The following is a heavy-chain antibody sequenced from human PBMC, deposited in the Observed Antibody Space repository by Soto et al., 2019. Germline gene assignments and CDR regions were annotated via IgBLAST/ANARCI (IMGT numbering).Heavy chain of an antibody. CDR3: ARLRAVAGTRHVDY. J-gene: IGHJ4*02. Sequence: QVQLQESGPGLVKPSETLSLTCTVSGGSISSYYWSWIRPPPGKGLERIGYIYYSGSTNYNPSLMSRDPMTADSPKHQSSLKGSAVTDAETAVYCCARLRAVAGTRHVDYWGQGTLVNVSS. V-gene: IGHV4-59*08. D-gene: IGHD6-19*01. CDR2: IYYSGST. CDR1: GGSISSYY.